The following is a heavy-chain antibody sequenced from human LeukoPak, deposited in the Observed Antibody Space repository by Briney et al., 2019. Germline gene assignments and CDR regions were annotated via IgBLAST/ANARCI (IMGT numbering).Heavy chain of an antibody. Sequence: GGSLRLSCAASGFTFSSYWMSWVRQAPGKGLEWVANIKEGGSEKNYVDSVKGRFTISRENAKNSLYLQMNSLRAEDTAVYYCARDRGYSTFDYWGQGTLVTVSS. CDR3: ARDRGYSTFDY. CDR2: IKEGGSEK. D-gene: IGHD4-23*01. V-gene: IGHV3-7*01. J-gene: IGHJ4*02. CDR1: GFTFSSYW.